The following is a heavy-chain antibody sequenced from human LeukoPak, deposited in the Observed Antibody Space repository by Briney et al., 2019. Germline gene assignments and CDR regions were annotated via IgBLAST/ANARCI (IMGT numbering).Heavy chain of an antibody. CDR1: GFTFSSYG. CDR2: INDDGRAT. V-gene: IGHV3-74*01. CDR3: AKDSELLWFGEFKPYFDY. J-gene: IGHJ4*02. D-gene: IGHD3-10*01. Sequence: GGSLRLSCAASGFTFSSYGMSWVRQAPGKGLVWVSRINDDGRATFYADSVKDRFTISRDNAKNTLYLQMNSLRAEDTAVYYCAKDSELLWFGEFKPYFDYWGQGTLVTVSS.